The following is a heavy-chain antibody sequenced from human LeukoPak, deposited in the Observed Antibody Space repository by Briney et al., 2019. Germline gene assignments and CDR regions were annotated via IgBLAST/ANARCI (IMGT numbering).Heavy chain of an antibody. V-gene: IGHV3-21*01. Sequence: GESLRLSCAASGFTFSGYSMNWVRQAPGKGLEWVSSISSSSSYIYYADSVKGRFTISRNKAKNSLYLQMNSLRAEDTAVYYCARDYRAVPIDYWGQGTLVTVSS. CDR2: ISSSSSYI. CDR3: ARDYRAVPIDY. J-gene: IGHJ4*02. D-gene: IGHD6-19*01. CDR1: GFTFSGYS.